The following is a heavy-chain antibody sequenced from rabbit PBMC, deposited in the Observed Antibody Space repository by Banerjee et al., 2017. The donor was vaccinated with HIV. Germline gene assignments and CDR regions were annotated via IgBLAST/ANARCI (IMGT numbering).Heavy chain of an antibody. CDR1: GFSFSSSYW. V-gene: IGHV1S45*01. CDR3: ARGGASNIRAYGMNL. CDR2: IYAGSSGSI. J-gene: IGHJ4*01. Sequence: QEQLVESGGGLVQPEGSLTLICTASGFSFSSSYWIWWVRQAPGKGLEWIACIYAGSSGSIYYASWAKGRFTISKTSSTTVTLQMTSLTGADTATYFCARGGASNIRAYGMNLWGPGTLVTVS. D-gene: IGHD6-1*01.